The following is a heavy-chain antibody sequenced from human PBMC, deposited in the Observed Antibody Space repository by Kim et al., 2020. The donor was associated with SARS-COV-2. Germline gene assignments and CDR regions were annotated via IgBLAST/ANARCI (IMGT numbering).Heavy chain of an antibody. CDR2: IYYSGRP. CDR1: GGSISSSSYY. CDR3: PARVAGFDY. J-gene: IGHJ4*02. Sequence: SETLSLTCTVSGGSISSSSYYWGWLRQPPGKGLEWIGSIYYSGRPSTTPSPKSRVTIYVNTPKNKFSLNRGPVPAPALPCYSCPARVAGFDYWGQGTLV. V-gene: IGHV4-39*07.